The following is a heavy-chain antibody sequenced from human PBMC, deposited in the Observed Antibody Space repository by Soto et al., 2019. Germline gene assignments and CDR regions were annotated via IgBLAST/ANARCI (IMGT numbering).Heavy chain of an antibody. D-gene: IGHD1-1*01. CDR3: ARLGQPTTTGYYGMDV. CDR1: SGSISSSSYY. CDR2: IYYSGST. V-gene: IGHV4-39*01. J-gene: IGHJ6*02. Sequence: SETLSLTCTVSSGSISSSSYYWGWIRQPPGKGLEWIGSIYYSGSTYYNPSLKSRVTISVDTSKNQFSLKLSSVTAADTAVYYCARLGQPTTTGYYGMDVWGQGTTVTVSS.